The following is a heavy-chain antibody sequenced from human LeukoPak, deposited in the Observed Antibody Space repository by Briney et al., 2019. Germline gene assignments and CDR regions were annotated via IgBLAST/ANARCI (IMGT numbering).Heavy chain of an antibody. J-gene: IGHJ4*02. V-gene: IGHV1-46*01. CDR2: INPSGGST. CDR1: GYTFTSYN. CDR3: ARDRPFYGGEPQNYFDY. D-gene: IGHD4-23*01. Sequence: ASVKVSCKASGYTFTSYNMHWGRQAPGQGLEWMGIINPSGGSTSYAQKFQGRVTMTRDTSTSTVYMELSSLRSEDTAVYYCARDRPFYGGEPQNYFDYWGQGTLVTVSS.